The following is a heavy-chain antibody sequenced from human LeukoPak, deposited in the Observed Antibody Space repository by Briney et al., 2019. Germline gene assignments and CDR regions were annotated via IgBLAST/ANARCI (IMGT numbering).Heavy chain of an antibody. CDR2: IKEDGSQK. J-gene: IGHJ4*02. Sequence: GGSLRLSCVASGFTVRSYWMSWVRQAPGKGLKCVANIKEDGSQKYYVESVKGRFTITRDIAKNSLYLQMNSLRAEDTAVYYCARDHRTTDIDYWGQGILVTVSS. D-gene: IGHD4-11*01. CDR1: GFTVRSYW. V-gene: IGHV3-7*01. CDR3: ARDHRTTDIDY.